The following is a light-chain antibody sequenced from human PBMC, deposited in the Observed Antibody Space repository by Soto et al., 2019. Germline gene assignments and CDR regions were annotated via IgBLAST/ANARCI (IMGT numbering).Light chain of an antibody. Sequence: EIVLTQSPGTLSLSPGERATLSCRASQSVSSSYLAWYQQKPGQAPRLLIYGASSRATGIPDRVSGSGSGTDLTLTISRLEPEGFAVYYCQQYGSSPWTFGQGPKVEIK. CDR1: QSVSSSY. CDR2: GAS. CDR3: QQYGSSPWT. J-gene: IGKJ1*01. V-gene: IGKV3-20*01.